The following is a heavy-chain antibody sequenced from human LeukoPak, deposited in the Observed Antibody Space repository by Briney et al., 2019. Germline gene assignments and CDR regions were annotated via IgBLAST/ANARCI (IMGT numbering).Heavy chain of an antibody. D-gene: IGHD3-10*01. J-gene: IGHJ4*02. CDR1: GDSISSSSSY. V-gene: IGHV4-39*07. CDR3: ARARVGSGSYSYFDY. Sequence: SETLSLTCTVSGDSISSSSSYWGWIRQPPGKGLEWIGSIYYSGNTYYNTSLKSRVTISVDMSKNQFSLKLSSVTAADTAVYYCARARVGSGSYSYFDYWGQGTLVTVSS. CDR2: IYYSGNT.